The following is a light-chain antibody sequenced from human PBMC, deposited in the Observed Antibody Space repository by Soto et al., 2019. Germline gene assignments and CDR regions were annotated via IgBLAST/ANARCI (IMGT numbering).Light chain of an antibody. V-gene: IGKV1-9*01. CDR2: AAS. CDR1: QGISSY. CDR3: QEHYSAPPVA. J-gene: IGKJ3*01. Sequence: DIQLTQSPSFLSASVGDRVTITCRASQGISSYLGWYQQKPGRAPKLLIYAASTLQSGVPSRFSGSGSGTEFTLTISSLQPEDFATYYCQEHYSAPPVAFGPGTKVDV.